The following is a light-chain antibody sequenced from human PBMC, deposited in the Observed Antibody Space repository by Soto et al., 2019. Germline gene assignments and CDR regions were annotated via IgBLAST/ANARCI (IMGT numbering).Light chain of an antibody. J-gene: IGKJ4*01. CDR3: QKYNSAPPNT. CDR1: QDISNY. CDR2: AAS. Sequence: DFQMTQSPSSLSASVGARVTITCRASQDISNYLAWYQQKPGKVPKLLIYAASTLQSGVPSRFSGSGSGTDFTLTISSLQPEDVATYYCQKYNSAPPNTFGGGTKVEIK. V-gene: IGKV1-27*01.